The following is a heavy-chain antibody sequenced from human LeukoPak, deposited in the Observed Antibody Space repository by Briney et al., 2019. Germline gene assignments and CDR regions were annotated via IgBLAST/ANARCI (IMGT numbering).Heavy chain of an antibody. CDR1: GFTFNNYG. Sequence: GGSLRLSCAASGFTFNNYGIHWVRQAPGKGLEWVAFIRYDETNKYYADSVKGRFTISRDNSKNTLTLQMNSLRAEDTAVYYCAKDRCSNGIGCYYYYMDVWGKGTTVTISS. CDR2: IRYDETNK. V-gene: IGHV3-30*02. CDR3: AKDRCSNGIGCYYYYMDV. D-gene: IGHD2-8*01. J-gene: IGHJ6*03.